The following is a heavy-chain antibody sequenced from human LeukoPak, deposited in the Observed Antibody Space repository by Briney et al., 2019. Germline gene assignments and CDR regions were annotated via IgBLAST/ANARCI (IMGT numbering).Heavy chain of an antibody. Sequence: SETLSLTCAVYGGSFSGYYWSWIRQPPGKGLEWIGEINHSGSTNYNPSLKSRVTISVDTSKNRFSLKLSSVTAADTAVYYCARGGIIAAAATSWGQGTLVTVSS. J-gene: IGHJ5*02. CDR1: GGSFSGYY. CDR2: INHSGST. CDR3: ARGGIIAAAATS. V-gene: IGHV4-34*01. D-gene: IGHD6-13*01.